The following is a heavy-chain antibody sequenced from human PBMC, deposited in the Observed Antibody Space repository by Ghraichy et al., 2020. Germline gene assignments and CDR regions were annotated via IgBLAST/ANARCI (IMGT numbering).Heavy chain of an antibody. D-gene: IGHD3-3*01. CDR3: ARVNMHITIFGIIITPPYFDY. Sequence: SETLSLTCAVYGGSFSDYFWSWIRQPPGKGLEWIGEINHSGSTNYNPSLRSRVTISLDTSKNQFSLKLSSVTAADTAVYYCARVNMHITIFGIIITPPYFDYWGQGTLVTVSS. CDR2: INHSGST. CDR1: GGSFSDYF. J-gene: IGHJ4*02. V-gene: IGHV4-34*01.